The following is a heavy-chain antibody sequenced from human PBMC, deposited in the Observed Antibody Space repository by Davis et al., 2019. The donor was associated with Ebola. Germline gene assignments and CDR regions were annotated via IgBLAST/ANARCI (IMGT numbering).Heavy chain of an antibody. Sequence: GGSLRLSCAASGFIISSYSMNWVRQAPGKGLEWVSSISRSSSYIYYADSVKGRFTVSRDNAKNSLYLQMNSLRAEDTAVYYCARGGYYDTTGYSHAAFDIWGQGTMVTVSS. V-gene: IGHV3-21*01. CDR3: ARGGYYDTTGYSHAAFDI. J-gene: IGHJ3*02. D-gene: IGHD3-22*01. CDR1: GFIISSYS. CDR2: ISRSSSYI.